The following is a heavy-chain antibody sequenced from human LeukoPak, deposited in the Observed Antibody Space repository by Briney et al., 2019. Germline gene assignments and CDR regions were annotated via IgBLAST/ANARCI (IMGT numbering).Heavy chain of an antibody. CDR3: ARDKGYCSSTGCYFDY. Sequence: GASVKVSCKASGGTFTSYAISWVRQAPGQGLEWMGRIIPIFGIANYAQKFQGRVTITADKSTSTAYMELSSLRSEDTAVYYCARDKGYCSSTGCYFDYWGQGTLVTVSS. CDR2: IIPIFGIA. V-gene: IGHV1-69*04. J-gene: IGHJ4*02. CDR1: GGTFTSYA. D-gene: IGHD2-2*01.